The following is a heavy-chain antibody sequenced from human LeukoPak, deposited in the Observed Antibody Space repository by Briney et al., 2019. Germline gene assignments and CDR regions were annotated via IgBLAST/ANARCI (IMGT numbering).Heavy chain of an antibody. CDR3: ARQRCSGGSCYRVDQLYYMDV. V-gene: IGHV4-59*11. J-gene: IGHJ6*03. CDR1: GVSISSHY. Sequence: PSETLSLTCTASGVSISSHYWSWIRQSPGKRLEWIGNIYYTGSTNYNPSLQSRVAISIDTSKNQFSLTLNSVTAADAAVYYCARQRCSGGSCYRVDQLYYMDVWGKGTTVTVSS. D-gene: IGHD2-15*01. CDR2: IYYTGST.